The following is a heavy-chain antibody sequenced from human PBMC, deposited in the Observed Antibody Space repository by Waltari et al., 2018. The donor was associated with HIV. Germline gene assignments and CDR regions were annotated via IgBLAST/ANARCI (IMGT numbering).Heavy chain of an antibody. CDR2: IRGRGSTT. Sequence: EVQLLESGGGWAQPGGSRRCVCAAAGLMFITHAMHWIRHSPGKGLEWISLIRGRGSTTYYTDSVKGRFIISRDNSRNILFLQMNNLRVEDTAVYYCAKDGGSYSGWYDPWGQGTLVTVSS. CDR1: GLMFITHA. J-gene: IGHJ5*02. V-gene: IGHV3-23*01. CDR3: AKDGGSYSGWYDP. D-gene: IGHD1-26*01.